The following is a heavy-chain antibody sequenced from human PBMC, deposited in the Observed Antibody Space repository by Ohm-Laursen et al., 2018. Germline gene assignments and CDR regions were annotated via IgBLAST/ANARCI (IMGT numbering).Heavy chain of an antibody. D-gene: IGHD3-9*01. CDR2: INSDGSSI. J-gene: IGHJ4*02. CDR3: AREHYDILTGNTYYFDY. CDR1: GFTFSTYW. Sequence: GSLRLSCAASGFTFSTYWMHWVRQAPGKGLVWVSRINSDGSSISYAYSVKGRFTISRDNAKNTLYLQMNSLRAEDTAVYYCAREHYDILTGNTYYFDYWGQGTLVTVSS. V-gene: IGHV3-74*01.